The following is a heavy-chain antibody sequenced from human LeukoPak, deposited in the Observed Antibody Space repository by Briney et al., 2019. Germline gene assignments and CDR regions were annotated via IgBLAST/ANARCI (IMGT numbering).Heavy chain of an antibody. V-gene: IGHV4-59*01. CDR3: ARDSGLRFFDY. D-gene: IGHD3-3*01. CDR2: IYYSGST. J-gene: IGHJ4*02. CDR1: GGSISSYY. Sequence: PSETLSLTCTVSGGSISSYYWSWIRQPPGKGLEWIGYIYYSGSTNYNPSLKSRVTISVDTSKNQFSLKLSSVTAADTAVYYCARDSGLRFFDYWGQGTLVTVSS.